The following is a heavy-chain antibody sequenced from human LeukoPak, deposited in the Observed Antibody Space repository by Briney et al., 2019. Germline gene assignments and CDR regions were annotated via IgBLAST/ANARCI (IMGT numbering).Heavy chain of an antibody. CDR2: ISYDGSNK. V-gene: IGHV3-30*04. J-gene: IGHJ4*02. D-gene: IGHD2-2*01. CDR1: GFTFSNYA. Sequence: GRSLRLSCAASGFTFSNYALHWVRQAPGKGLEWVAVISYDGSNKFYADSVRGRFTISRDNSKNTVYLQLNSLRPEDTAVYYCAKDLRGGAVPGAIDYWGQGTLVTVSS. CDR3: AKDLRGGAVPGAIDY.